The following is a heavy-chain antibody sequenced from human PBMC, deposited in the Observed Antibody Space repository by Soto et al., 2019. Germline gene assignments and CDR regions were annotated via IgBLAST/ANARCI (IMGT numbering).Heavy chain of an antibody. CDR1: GFTFSNSA. Sequence: EVHLLESGGGLGQPGGSLRLSCAASGFTFSNSAMTWVRQALGKGPEWVSSIGRTNNTHYTDSVKGRFAISRDNSQNTPYMQINSLTAEDTAVYFCTKVDAYSYRTDHWGQGTLVTVSS. D-gene: IGHD3-16*02. CDR2: SIGRTNNT. J-gene: IGHJ4*02. CDR3: TKVDAYSYRTDH. V-gene: IGHV3-23*01.